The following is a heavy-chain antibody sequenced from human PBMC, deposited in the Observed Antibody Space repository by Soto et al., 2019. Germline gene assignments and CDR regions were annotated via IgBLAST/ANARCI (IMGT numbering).Heavy chain of an antibody. V-gene: IGHV1-69*01. CDR1: GSTYRGYP. Sequence: SVKGSCTATGSTYRGYPVGLRTPAPTQGLTRTGGIIPIFGTANYAQKFQGRVTITADESTSTAYMELSSLRSEDTAVYYCARAPPAYCSGGSCYSYYYYYGMDVWGQGTTVIFSS. D-gene: IGHD2-15*01. CDR3: ARAPPAYCSGGSCYSYYYYYGMDV. J-gene: IGHJ6*02. CDR2: IIPIFGTA.